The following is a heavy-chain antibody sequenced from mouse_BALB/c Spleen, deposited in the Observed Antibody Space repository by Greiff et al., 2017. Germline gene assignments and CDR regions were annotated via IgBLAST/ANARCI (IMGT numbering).Heavy chain of an antibody. Sequence: VQLVESGPGLVAPSQSLSITCTVSGFSLTSYGVHWVRQSPGKGLEWLGVIWSGGSTDYNAAFISRLSISKDNSKSQVFFKMNSLQANDTAIYYCASDYGNYAAYWGQGTLVTVSA. CDR3: ASDYGNYAAY. J-gene: IGHJ3*01. D-gene: IGHD2-1*01. CDR1: GFSLTSYG. V-gene: IGHV2-2*02. CDR2: IWSGGST.